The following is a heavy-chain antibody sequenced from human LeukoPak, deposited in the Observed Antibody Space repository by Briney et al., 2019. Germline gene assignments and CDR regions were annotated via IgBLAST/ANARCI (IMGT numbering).Heavy chain of an antibody. Sequence: SETLSLTCAVYGGCFRGYYWSWIRQPPGKGLETIGEINHSGSTNYNPSLKSRVTISVDTSKDQFSLRLSSVTAADTAVYYCARLGQQWLVPDYWGQGTLVTVSS. CDR3: ARLGQQWLVPDY. D-gene: IGHD6-19*01. CDR1: GGCFRGYY. CDR2: INHSGST. J-gene: IGHJ4*02. V-gene: IGHV4-34*01.